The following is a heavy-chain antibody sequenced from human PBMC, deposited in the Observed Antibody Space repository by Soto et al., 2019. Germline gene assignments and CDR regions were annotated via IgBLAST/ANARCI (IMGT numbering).Heavy chain of an antibody. J-gene: IGHJ4*02. D-gene: IGHD2-15*01. V-gene: IGHV3-7*04. CDR1: GFTFSSYW. CDR2: IKQDGSEK. CDR3: ARCIVVVVAATYYFDY. Sequence: EVPLVESGGGLVQPGGSLRLSCAASGFTFSSYWMSWVRQAPGKGLEWVANIKQDGSEKYYVDSVKGRFTISRDNAKNSLYPQMNSLRAEDTAVYYCARCIVVVVAATYYFDYWGQGTLVTVSS.